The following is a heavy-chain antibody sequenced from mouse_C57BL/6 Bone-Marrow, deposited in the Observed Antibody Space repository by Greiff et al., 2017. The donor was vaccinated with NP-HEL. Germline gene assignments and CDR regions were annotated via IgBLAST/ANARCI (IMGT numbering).Heavy chain of an antibody. J-gene: IGHJ4*01. Sequence: EVNVVESGGGLVQPGESLKLSCESNEYEFPSHDMSWFRKTPEKRLELVAAINSDVGITSSPDTMERRFIISRDNDKKSLYLQMSSLRSEDTAMYYCARRLRAMDHWGQGTSVTVSS. CDR2: INSDVGIT. CDR1: EYEFPSHD. CDR3: ARRLRAMDH. V-gene: IGHV5-2*03.